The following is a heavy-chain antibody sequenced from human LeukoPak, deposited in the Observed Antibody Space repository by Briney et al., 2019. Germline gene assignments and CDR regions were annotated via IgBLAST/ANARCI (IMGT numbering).Heavy chain of an antibody. CDR3: AGDSTTWYYFTY. Sequence: GGSLRLSCAASGFTANSYYMTWVRQAPGKGLEWVSVIYSGGSTSYADSVKGRFTISRDNSKNTLYLQMNSLRVEDTAVYYCAGDSTTWYYFTYWGQGTLVTVPS. V-gene: IGHV3-66*01. D-gene: IGHD2-2*01. CDR1: GFTANSYY. CDR2: IYSGGST. J-gene: IGHJ4*02.